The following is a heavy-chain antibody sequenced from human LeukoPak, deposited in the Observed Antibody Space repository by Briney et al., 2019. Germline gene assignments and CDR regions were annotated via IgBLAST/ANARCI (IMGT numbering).Heavy chain of an antibody. D-gene: IGHD4-17*01. CDR2: ISGSGGST. CDR1: GFTFSSYA. Sequence: QPGGSLRLSCAASGFTFSSYAMNWVRQAPGKGLEWVSTISGSGGSTYYADSVKGRFTISRDNSKNTLYVQMNSLRAEDTAVYYCAKRAYDYGDYIDYWGQGTLVIVSS. V-gene: IGHV3-23*01. J-gene: IGHJ4*02. CDR3: AKRAYDYGDYIDY.